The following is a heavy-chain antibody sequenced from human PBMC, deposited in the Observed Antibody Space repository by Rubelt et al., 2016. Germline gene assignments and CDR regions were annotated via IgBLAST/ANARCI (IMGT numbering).Heavy chain of an antibody. Sequence: EVQLVESGGGLVKPGGSLRLSCAASGFTFSSYSMNWVRQAPGKGLEWVSSISSSSSYIYYADSVKGRLTISRDNAKNSLYMQMNSLRAEDTAVYYCARAGSGFRDAFEIWGQGTMVTVSS. CDR3: ARAGSGFRDAFEI. CDR1: GFTFSSYS. CDR2: ISSSSSYI. J-gene: IGHJ3*02. V-gene: IGHV3-21*01.